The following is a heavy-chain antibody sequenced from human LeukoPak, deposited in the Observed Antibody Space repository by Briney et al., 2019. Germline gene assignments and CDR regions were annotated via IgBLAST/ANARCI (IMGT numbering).Heavy chain of an antibody. CDR1: GGSFSGYY. J-gene: IGHJ3*02. D-gene: IGHD5-24*01. V-gene: IGHV4-34*01. Sequence: PSETLSLTCAVYGGSFSGYYWSWIRQPPGKGLEWIGEINHSGSTNYNPSLKSRVTIPVDTSKNQFSLKLSSVTAADTAVYYCAREDNGGDGYNRDLNAFDIWGQGTMVTVSS. CDR3: AREDNGGDGYNRDLNAFDI. CDR2: INHSGST.